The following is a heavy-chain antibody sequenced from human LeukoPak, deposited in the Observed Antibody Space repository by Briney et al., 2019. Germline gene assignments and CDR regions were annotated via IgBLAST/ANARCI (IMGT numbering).Heavy chain of an antibody. J-gene: IGHJ4*02. CDR3: ASSDWAKDTFDY. CDR1: GFTFSSYT. V-gene: IGHV3-23*01. CDR2: ISGSGGST. Sequence: PGGSLRLSCAASGFTFSSYTMNWVRQAPGKGLEWVSGISGSGGSTSYADSVKGRFTVSRDNAKNSLYLQMNSLRVEDTAVFYCASSDWAKDTFDYWGRGTLVTVSS. D-gene: IGHD2-21*01.